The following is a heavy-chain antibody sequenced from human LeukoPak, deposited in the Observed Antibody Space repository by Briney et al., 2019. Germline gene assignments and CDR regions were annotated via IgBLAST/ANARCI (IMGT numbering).Heavy chain of an antibody. CDR3: TTDPAYCGGDCYSDAGAEAFDI. V-gene: IGHV3-15*01. J-gene: IGHJ3*02. D-gene: IGHD2-21*01. Sequence: GGSLRLSCAASGLTFSNAWMSWVRQAPGKGLEWVGRIKSKTDGGTTDYAAPVKGRFTISRDDSKNTLYLQMNSLKTEDTAVYYCTTDPAYCGGDCYSDAGAEAFDIWGQGTMVTVSS. CDR1: GLTFSNAW. CDR2: IKSKTDGGTT.